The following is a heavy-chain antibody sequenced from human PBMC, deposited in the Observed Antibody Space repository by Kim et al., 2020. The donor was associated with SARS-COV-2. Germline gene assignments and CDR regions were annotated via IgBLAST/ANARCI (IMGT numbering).Heavy chain of an antibody. V-gene: IGHV3-53*01. CDR2: IYSDGSK. CDR3: FIDLGYGGSYYDH. D-gene: IGHD5-12*01. J-gene: IGHJ2*01. Sequence: GGSLRLSCAASGLSVVDNFMSWVRQTPGKGLEWVAIIYSDGSKYYADSVRGRFTVSRDTSTNTVYVQMKSLIVEDTTVYYCFIDLGYGGSYYDHWGRG. CDR1: GLSVVDNF.